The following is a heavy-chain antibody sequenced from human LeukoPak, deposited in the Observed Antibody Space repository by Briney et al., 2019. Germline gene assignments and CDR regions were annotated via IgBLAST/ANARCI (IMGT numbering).Heavy chain of an antibody. CDR2: IYTSAYT. V-gene: IGHV4-61*09. CDR3: ARDPGTLLRGSRRGYDGNYYYMDV. Sequence: SETLSLTCTASGFSISSGSYCWSCLRQPAGKGLEWIVHIYTSAYTNYNPYLTSRVTISVDTSKNQFSLKLSSVTAADTAVYYCARDPGTLLRGSRRGYDGNYYYMDVWGKGTTVTISS. CDR1: GFSISSGSYC. J-gene: IGHJ6*03. D-gene: IGHD3-10*01.